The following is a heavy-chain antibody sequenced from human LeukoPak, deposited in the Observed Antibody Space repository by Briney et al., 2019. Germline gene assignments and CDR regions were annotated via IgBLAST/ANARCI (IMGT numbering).Heavy chain of an antibody. Sequence: ASVKVSCKASGYTFTSYDINWVRQATGQGLEWMGWMNPNSGNTGYAQKFQGRVTMTRNTSISTAYMELSSLRSEDTAVYYCARRIAAGYYYYYGMDVWGQGTTVTVSS. CDR3: ARRIAAGYYYYYGMDV. CDR1: GYTFTSYD. CDR2: MNPNSGNT. V-gene: IGHV1-8*01. D-gene: IGHD6-13*01. J-gene: IGHJ6*02.